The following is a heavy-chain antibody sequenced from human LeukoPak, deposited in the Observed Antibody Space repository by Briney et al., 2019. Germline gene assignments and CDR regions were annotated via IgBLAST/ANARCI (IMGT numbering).Heavy chain of an antibody. V-gene: IGHV3-15*01. CDR2: IKSKTDGGTT. J-gene: IGHJ6*03. CDR1: GFTFSNAW. CDR3: TTPKSYYYYYMDV. Sequence: GGSLRLSCAASGFTFSNAWTSWVRQAPGKGLEWVGRIKSKTDGGTTDYAAPVKGRFTISRDDSKNTLYLQMNSLKTEDTAVYYCTTPKSYYYYYMDVWGKGTTVTASS.